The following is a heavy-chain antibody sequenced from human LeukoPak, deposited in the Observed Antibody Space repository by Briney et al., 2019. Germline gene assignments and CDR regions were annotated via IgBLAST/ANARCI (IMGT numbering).Heavy chain of an antibody. J-gene: IGHJ6*02. Sequence: GGSLRLSCAASGFTFSSYAMHWVRQALGKGLEWVAVISYDGSNKYYADSVKGRFTISRDNSKNTLYLQMNSLRAEDTAVYYCARAARGSSYYYDSSGYYYGHYYYYGMDVWGQGTTVTVSS. D-gene: IGHD3-22*01. CDR2: ISYDGSNK. CDR3: ARAARGSSYYYDSSGYYYGHYYYYGMDV. CDR1: GFTFSSYA. V-gene: IGHV3-30-3*01.